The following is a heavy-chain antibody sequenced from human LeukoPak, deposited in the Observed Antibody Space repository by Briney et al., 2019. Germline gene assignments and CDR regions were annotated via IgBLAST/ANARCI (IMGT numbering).Heavy chain of an antibody. CDR3: ARDITATVSGTDY. CDR2: INPNSGGT. V-gene: IGHV1-2*02. J-gene: IGHJ4*02. D-gene: IGHD4-11*01. CDR1: GYTFTGYY. Sequence: ASVKVSYKASGYTFTGYYMHWVRQAPGQGLEWMGWINPNSGGTNYAQKFQGRVTMTRDTSISTAYMELSRLRSDDTAVYYCARDITATVSGTDYWGQGTLVTVSS.